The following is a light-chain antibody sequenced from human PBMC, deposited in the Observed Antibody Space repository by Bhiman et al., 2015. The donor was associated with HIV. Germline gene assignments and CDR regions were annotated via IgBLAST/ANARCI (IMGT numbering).Light chain of an antibody. Sequence: QSVLTQPPSVSGAPGQRVTISCTGSSSNIGAGYDVHWYRQLPGTAPKLLIYGNNNRPSGVPDRFSGSKSDTSASLAITGLQAEDEADYYCQSYDSSLSGYVFGTGTKVTVL. V-gene: IGLV1-40*01. CDR3: QSYDSSLSGYV. J-gene: IGLJ1*01. CDR2: GNN. CDR1: SSNIGAGYD.